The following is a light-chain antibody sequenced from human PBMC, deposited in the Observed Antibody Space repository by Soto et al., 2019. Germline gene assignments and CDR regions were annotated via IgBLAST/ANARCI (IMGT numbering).Light chain of an antibody. CDR3: QQFAGSPT. CDR2: DAS. V-gene: IGKV3-20*01. J-gene: IGKJ1*01. Sequence: ESLLTQSPGTLSLSTGERSTLSCRAIQLVSSRYLAWYQQKPGQAPRLLIYDASSRATGTPDRFSGSESGTHFTLSISRLEPEDAALYYCQQFAGSPTFGLGTKVDSK. CDR1: QLVSSRY.